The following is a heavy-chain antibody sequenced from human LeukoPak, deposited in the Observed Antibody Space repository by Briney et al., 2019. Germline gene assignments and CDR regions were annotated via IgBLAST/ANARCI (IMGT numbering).Heavy chain of an antibody. D-gene: IGHD3-3*01. CDR3: ARDQGSGVASMDV. CDR1: GFTFSSYS. J-gene: IGHJ6*03. CDR2: ISSSSSYI. V-gene: IGHV3-21*01. Sequence: GGSLRLSCAASGFTFSSYSMNWVRQAPGKGLEWVSSISSSSSYIYYADSVKGRFTISRDNAKNSLYLQMNSLRAEDTAVYYCARDQGSGVASMDVWGKGTTVTVSS.